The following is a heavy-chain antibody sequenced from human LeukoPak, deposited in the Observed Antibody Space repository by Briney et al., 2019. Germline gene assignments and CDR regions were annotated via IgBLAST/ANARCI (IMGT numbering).Heavy chain of an antibody. CDR1: GVSISSYY. CDR3: ARERGNLRGDAFDI. D-gene: IGHD1-26*01. Sequence: NTSETLSLTCTVSGVSISSYYWSWIRQPAGKGLEWIGRIYTSGNTNYNPSLKSRVTMSIDTSKNQFSLKLTSVTAADTAVYYCARERGNLRGDAFDIWGQGTMVTVSS. J-gene: IGHJ3*02. CDR2: IYTSGNT. V-gene: IGHV4-4*07.